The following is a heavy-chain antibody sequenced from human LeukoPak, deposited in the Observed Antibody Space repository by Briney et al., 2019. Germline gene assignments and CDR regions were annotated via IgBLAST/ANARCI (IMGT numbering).Heavy chain of an antibody. CDR3: ARWGIVVVPALGMDV. Sequence: ASVKVSRKASGYTFTSYGISWVRQAPGQGLEWMGWISAYNGNTNYAQKLQGRVTMTTDTSTSTAYMELRSLRSDDTAVYYCARWGIVVVPALGMDVWGQGTTVTVSS. J-gene: IGHJ6*02. CDR1: GYTFTSYG. V-gene: IGHV1-18*01. D-gene: IGHD2-2*01. CDR2: ISAYNGNT.